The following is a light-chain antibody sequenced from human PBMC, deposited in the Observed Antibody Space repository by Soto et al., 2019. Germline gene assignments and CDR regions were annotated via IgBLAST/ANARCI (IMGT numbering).Light chain of an antibody. CDR1: QSVSSSY. CDR2: GAS. CDR3: EQDGSSPPVT. J-gene: IGKJ2*01. V-gene: IGKV3-20*01. Sequence: EIVLTQSPGTLSLSPGERATLSCRASQSVSSSYLAWYQQKPGQAPRLLIYGASSRATGIPDRFSGSGSGTYCSLSISRLEPADFAVYYWEQDGSSPPVTFGQGTKLEIK.